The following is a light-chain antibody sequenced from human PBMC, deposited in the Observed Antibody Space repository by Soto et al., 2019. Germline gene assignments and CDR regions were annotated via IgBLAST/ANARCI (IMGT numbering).Light chain of an antibody. CDR3: QQYENLPT. CDR1: QNINNY. CDR2: DAS. V-gene: IGKV1-33*01. J-gene: IGKJ5*01. Sequence: DIQMTQSPSSLSSSVGDRVTITFQASQNINNYLNWYQQKPGRAPKLLIYDASNLEAGVPSRFRGSGSGTDFTFTISRLQPEDIETYYCQQYENLPTFGQGRLVEVK.